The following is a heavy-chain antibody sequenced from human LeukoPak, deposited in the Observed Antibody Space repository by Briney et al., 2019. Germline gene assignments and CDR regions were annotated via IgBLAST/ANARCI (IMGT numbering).Heavy chain of an antibody. V-gene: IGHV4-30-4*08. D-gene: IGHD3-22*01. J-gene: IGHJ4*02. CDR1: GFTFSSYS. Sequence: LRLSCAASGFTFSSYSMNWVRQPPGKGLEWIGYIYYSGSTYYNPSLKSRVTISVDTSKNQFSLKLSSVTAADTAVYYCARERGPRYYDSSGYYLDYWGQGTLVTVSS. CDR3: ARERGPRYYDSSGYYLDY. CDR2: IYYSGST.